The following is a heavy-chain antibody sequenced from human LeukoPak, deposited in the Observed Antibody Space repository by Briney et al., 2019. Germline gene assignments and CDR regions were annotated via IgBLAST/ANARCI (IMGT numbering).Heavy chain of an antibody. CDR3: ASGGYYYDSPSFRY. CDR1: GFTFSSYG. D-gene: IGHD3-22*01. Sequence: GGSLRLSCAASGFTFSSYGVHWVRQAPGKGLEWVAVISYDGSNKYYADSVKGRFTISRDNSKNTLYLQMNSLRAEDTAVYYCASGGYYYDSPSFRYWGQGTLVTVSS. V-gene: IGHV3-30*03. CDR2: ISYDGSNK. J-gene: IGHJ4*02.